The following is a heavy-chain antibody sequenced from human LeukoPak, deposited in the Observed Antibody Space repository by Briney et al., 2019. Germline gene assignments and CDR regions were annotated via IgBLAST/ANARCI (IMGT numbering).Heavy chain of an antibody. D-gene: IGHD2-15*01. V-gene: IGHV3-33*01. CDR3: ARDERGYHYSGAFFGAIDF. CDR1: GFTFNSYA. J-gene: IGHJ4*02. Sequence: PGGSLRLSCAASGFTFNSYAMHWVRQAPGKGLEWVAFFCYDGSNKYYADSVKGRFTASRDNSKNTVYLQMNSLRAEDTAVYYCARDERGYHYSGAFFGAIDFWGQGTLVTVSS. CDR2: FCYDGSNK.